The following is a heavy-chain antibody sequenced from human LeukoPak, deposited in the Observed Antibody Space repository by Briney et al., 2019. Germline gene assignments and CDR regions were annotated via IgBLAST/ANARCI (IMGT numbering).Heavy chain of an antibody. CDR1: GFTFSSYS. J-gene: IGHJ4*02. CDR3: ARVEAWQWLARLDPSPFDH. CDR2: ISSTSSYI. Sequence: GGSLRLSCTASGFTFSSYSMNWVRQAPGKGLEWVSSISSTSSYIYYADSMKGRFTISRDNAKNSLYLQMNSLRAEDTAVYYCARVEAWQWLARLDPSPFDHWGQGTLVTVSS. V-gene: IGHV3-21*01. D-gene: IGHD6-19*01.